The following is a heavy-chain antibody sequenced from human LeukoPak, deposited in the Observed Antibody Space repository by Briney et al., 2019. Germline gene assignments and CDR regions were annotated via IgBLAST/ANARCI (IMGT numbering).Heavy chain of an antibody. CDR3: TRDESPSDSSGYYDAFDI. Sequence: GGSLRLSCAASGFTFSSYWMSWVRQAPGKGLEWVANIKQDGSLKYYVDSVKGRFTISRDNAKNSLYLQMNSLRAEDTAVYYCTRDESPSDSSGYYDAFDIWGQGTMVTVSS. V-gene: IGHV3-7*01. J-gene: IGHJ3*02. D-gene: IGHD3-22*01. CDR1: GFTFSSYW. CDR2: IKQDGSLK.